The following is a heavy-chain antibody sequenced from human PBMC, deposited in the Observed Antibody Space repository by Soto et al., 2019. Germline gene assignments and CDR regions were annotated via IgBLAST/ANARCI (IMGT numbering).Heavy chain of an antibody. CDR1: GYTFSGYY. V-gene: IGHV1-2*04. Sequence: ASVKVSCKASGYTFSGYYMDWVRQAPGQGLEWMGWINPNSGGTNYAQKFQGWVTMTRDTSISTAYMELSRLRSDDTAVYYCAREKEDLDAFDIWGQGTMVTVSS. CDR3: AREKEDLDAFDI. CDR2: INPNSGGT. J-gene: IGHJ3*02.